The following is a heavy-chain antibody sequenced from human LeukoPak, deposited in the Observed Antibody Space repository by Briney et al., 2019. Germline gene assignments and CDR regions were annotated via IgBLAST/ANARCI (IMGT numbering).Heavy chain of an antibody. J-gene: IGHJ6*02. Sequence: PGGSLRLSCAASGFTFSSYSMNWVRQAPGKGLEWVANIKQDGSEKYYVDSVKGRFTISRDNAKNSLYLQMNSLRAEDTAVYYCARAFNRDDFWSADPRGMDVWGQGTTVTVSS. D-gene: IGHD3-3*01. CDR2: IKQDGSEK. CDR1: GFTFSSYS. CDR3: ARAFNRDDFWSADPRGMDV. V-gene: IGHV3-7*03.